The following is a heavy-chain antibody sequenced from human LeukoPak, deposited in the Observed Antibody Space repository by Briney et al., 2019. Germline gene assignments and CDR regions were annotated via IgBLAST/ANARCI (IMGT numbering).Heavy chain of an antibody. V-gene: IGHV3-38-3*01. J-gene: IGHJ5*02. CDR3: KEGSNWFDP. Sequence: GGSLRLSCAASGFTVSSNEMSWVRQAPGKGLGWVSSISGGSTYYADSRKGRFTISRDNSKNTLHLQMNSLRAEDTAVYDCKEGSNWFDPWGQGTLVTVSS. CDR1: GFTVSSNE. CDR2: ISGGST.